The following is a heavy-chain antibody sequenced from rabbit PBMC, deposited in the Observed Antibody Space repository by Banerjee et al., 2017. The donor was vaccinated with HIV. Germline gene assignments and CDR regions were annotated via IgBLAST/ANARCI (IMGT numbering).Heavy chain of an antibody. CDR2: IYSGNSGYS. CDR1: GIDFSSYYY. Sequence: QSLEESGGDLVKPGASLTLTCKASGIDFSSYYYMCWVRQAPGKGLEWIACIYSGNSGYSYYATWATGRFTISKTSSTTVTLQMTSLTAADTATYFCARNYVNAFDPWGPGTLVTVS. D-gene: IGHD1-1*01. V-gene: IGHV1S40*01. J-gene: IGHJ2*01. CDR3: ARNYVNAFDP.